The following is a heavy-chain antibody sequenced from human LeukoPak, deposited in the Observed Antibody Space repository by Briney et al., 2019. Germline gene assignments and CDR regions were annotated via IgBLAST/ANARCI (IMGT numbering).Heavy chain of an antibody. Sequence: PGGSLRLSCAASGHTFSSYGMHWVRQAPGKGLEWVAVISYDGSNKYYTDSVKGRFTISRDNSKNTLYLQMNSLRAEDTAVYYCAKADSGWYGGYFDYWGQGTLVTVSS. D-gene: IGHD6-19*01. CDR3: AKADSGWYGGYFDY. V-gene: IGHV3-30*18. CDR1: GHTFSSYG. CDR2: ISYDGSNK. J-gene: IGHJ4*02.